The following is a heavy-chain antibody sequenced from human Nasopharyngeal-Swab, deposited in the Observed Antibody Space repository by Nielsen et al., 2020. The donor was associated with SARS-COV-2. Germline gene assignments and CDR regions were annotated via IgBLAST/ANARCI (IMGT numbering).Heavy chain of an antibody. CDR2: TDEYGTTI. CDR1: GFTFSNYW. J-gene: IGHJ4*02. V-gene: IGHV3-74*01. Sequence: ESLKISCVASGFTFSNYWMHLVRQAPGKGLVWVSRTDEYGTTINYADSVKGRFAISRDNAKNTLYLQMNSLRADDTAMYYCASDLSGRDDFWGQGTLVTVAS. D-gene: IGHD6-19*01. CDR3: ASDLSGRDDF.